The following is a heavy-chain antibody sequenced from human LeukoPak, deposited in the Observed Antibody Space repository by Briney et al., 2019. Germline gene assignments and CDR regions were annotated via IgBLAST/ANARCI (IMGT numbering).Heavy chain of an antibody. J-gene: IGHJ6*03. CDR3: ARKGPKVTIFGVVNRKTYMDV. D-gene: IGHD3-3*01. V-gene: IGHV4-34*01. CDR1: GGSFSGYY. CDR2: INHSGST. Sequence: SETLSLTCAVYGGSFSGYYWSWIRQPPGNGLEWIGEINHSGSTNYNPSLKSRVTISVDTSKNQFSLKLSSVTAADTAVYYCARKGPKVTIFGVVNRKTYMDVWGKGTTVTVSS.